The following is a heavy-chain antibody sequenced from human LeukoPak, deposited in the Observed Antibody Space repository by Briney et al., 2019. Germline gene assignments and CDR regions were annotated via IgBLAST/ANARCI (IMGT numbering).Heavy chain of an antibody. Sequence: GGSLRLSCAASGFTFSSYTMNWVRQAPGKGLEWVSYISSSSSTIYYTDSVKGRFIISRDNAKNSLYLQMNSLRAEDTAVYYCATGAGRGYNLWGQGTLVTVSS. CDR1: GFTFSSYT. J-gene: IGHJ4*02. V-gene: IGHV3-48*01. CDR2: ISSSSSTI. CDR3: ATGAGRGYNL. D-gene: IGHD5-24*01.